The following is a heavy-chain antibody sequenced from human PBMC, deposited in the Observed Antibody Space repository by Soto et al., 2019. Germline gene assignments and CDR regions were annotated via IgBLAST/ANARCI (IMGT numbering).Heavy chain of an antibody. V-gene: IGHV3-23*01. Sequence: GGSLRLSCAASGFTFSSYAMSWVRQAPGKGLEWVSAISGSGGSTYYADSVKGRFTISRDNSKNTLYLQMNSLRAEDTAVYYCAKDGGLEKWGLNNWLAPWGQGTLVTVSS. D-gene: IGHD1-26*01. CDR3: AKDGGLEKWGLNNWLAP. CDR2: ISGSGGST. J-gene: IGHJ5*02. CDR1: GFTFSSYA.